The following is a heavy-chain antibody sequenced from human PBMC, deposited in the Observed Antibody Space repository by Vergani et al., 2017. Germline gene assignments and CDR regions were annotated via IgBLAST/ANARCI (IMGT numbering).Heavy chain of an antibody. D-gene: IGHD3-3*01. CDR3: ARCGAPYYDFWSGSDYYYYMDV. V-gene: IGHV1-2*02. J-gene: IGHJ6*03. CDR2: INPNSGGT. Sequence: QVQLVQSGAEVKKPGASVKVSCKASGYTFTGYYMHWVRQAPGQGLEWMGWINPNSGGTNYAQKFQGRVTMTRDTSISTAYMELSRLRSDDTAVYYCARCGAPYYDFWSGSDYYYYMDVWGKGTTVTVSS. CDR1: GYTFTGYY.